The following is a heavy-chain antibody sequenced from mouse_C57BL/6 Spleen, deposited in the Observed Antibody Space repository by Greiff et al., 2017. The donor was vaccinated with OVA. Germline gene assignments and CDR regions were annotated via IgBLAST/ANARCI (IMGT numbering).Heavy chain of an antibody. Sequence: QVQLQQPGAELVKPGASVKMSCTASGFTFTSYWITWVKQRPGQGLEWIGDIYPGSGSTNYHEKFPSTATLTVDTSSSPAYMQHSSLTAEDSAVYYWAGGLGADYWGQGTTLTVSS. CDR2: IYPGSGST. J-gene: IGHJ2*01. D-gene: IGHD3-3*01. CDR1: GFTFTSYW. CDR3: AGGLGADY. V-gene: IGHV1-55*01.